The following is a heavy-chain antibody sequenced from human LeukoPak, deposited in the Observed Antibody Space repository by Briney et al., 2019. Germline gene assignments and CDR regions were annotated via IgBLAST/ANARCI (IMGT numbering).Heavy chain of an antibody. CDR1: GFTFSSSW. CDR3: ARYYDSYGYIDAFYI. D-gene: IGHD3-22*01. V-gene: IGHV3-7*05. Sequence: PGGSLRLSCAASGFTFSSSWMIWVRQAPGKGLEWVANIKPDGSETYYVDSVKGRFTISRDNAKNSLFLQMNSLRADDTAVYYCARYYDSYGYIDAFYIWGQARKVTVSS. CDR2: IKPDGSET. J-gene: IGHJ3*02.